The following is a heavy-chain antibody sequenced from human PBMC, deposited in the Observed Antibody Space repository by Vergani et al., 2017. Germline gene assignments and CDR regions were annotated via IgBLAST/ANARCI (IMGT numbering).Heavy chain of an antibody. CDR2: ISSSSSYI. CDR3: VRASVVLRSYYYDSSGPDY. J-gene: IGHJ4*02. V-gene: IGHV3-21*01. CDR1: GFTFSSYS. Sequence: EVQLVESGGGLVKPGGSLRLSCAASGFTFSSYSMNWVRQAPGKGLEWVSSISSSSSYIYYADSVKGRFTISRDNAKNSLYLQMNSLRAEDTAVYYCVRASVVLRSYYYDSSGPDYWGQGTLVTVSS. D-gene: IGHD3-22*01.